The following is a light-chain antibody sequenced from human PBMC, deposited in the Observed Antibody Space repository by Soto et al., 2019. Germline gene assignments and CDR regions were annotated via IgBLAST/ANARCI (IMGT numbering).Light chain of an antibody. CDR1: HSISTW. Sequence: SHITHSPSTLSSSVGDRVTITCRASHSISTWLAWYQQKAGKAPKLLIYKASSLESGVPSRFSGSGSGTEFTLTISSLQPDDFATYYCQHYNSYPWTFGQGTKVDIK. CDR3: QHYNSYPWT. CDR2: KAS. V-gene: IGKV1-5*03. J-gene: IGKJ1*01.